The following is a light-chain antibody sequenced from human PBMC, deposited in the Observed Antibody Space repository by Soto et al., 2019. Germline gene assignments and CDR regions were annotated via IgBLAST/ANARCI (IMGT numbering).Light chain of an antibody. Sequence: EIVLTQSPGTLSSSPGERATLSCRASQSVSSTYLAWYQQKPGKAPRLLIYGASNMASGVPDRFSGSGSGTDFTLTISRLEPEDFAVYYCQQYGSSRWTFGQGTRVDIQ. V-gene: IGKV3-20*01. CDR1: QSVSSTY. J-gene: IGKJ1*01. CDR3: QQYGSSRWT. CDR2: GAS.